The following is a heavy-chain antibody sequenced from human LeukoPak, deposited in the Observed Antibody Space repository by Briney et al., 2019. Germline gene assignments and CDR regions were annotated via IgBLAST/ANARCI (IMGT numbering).Heavy chain of an antibody. CDR1: GFTFSSYW. CDR2: IKQDGSEK. J-gene: IGHJ6*02. V-gene: IGHV3-7*01. Sequence: GGSLRLSCAASGFTFSSYWMTWVRQAPGKGLEWVANIKQDGSEKYYVDSVKGRFTISRDNAKNSLYLQMNSLRAEDTAVYYCTSTTLAGSRDVWGQGTTVTVSS. CDR3: TSTTLAGSRDV. D-gene: IGHD3-3*02.